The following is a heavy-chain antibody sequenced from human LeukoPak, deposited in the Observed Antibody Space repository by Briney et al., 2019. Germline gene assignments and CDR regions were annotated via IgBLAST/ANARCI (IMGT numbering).Heavy chain of an antibody. D-gene: IGHD3-10*01. CDR2: IYTSGST. J-gene: IGHJ4*02. V-gene: IGHV4-4*08. Sequence: PSETLSLTCTVSGGSINSYYWSWIRQPPGKGLEWIGRIYTSGSTNYNPSLKSRVTISVDTSKNQFSLKLSSVTAADTALYYCARGLWFGDENPPYFDYWGQGTLVTVSS. CDR1: GGSINSYY. CDR3: ARGLWFGDENPPYFDY.